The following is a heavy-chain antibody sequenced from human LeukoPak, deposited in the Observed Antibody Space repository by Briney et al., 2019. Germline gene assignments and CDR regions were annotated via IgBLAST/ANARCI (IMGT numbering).Heavy chain of an antibody. CDR1: GYTFTGYY. CDR2: INPNSGGT. Sequence: ASVKVSCKASGYTFTGYYMHWVRQAPGQGLEWMGRINPNSGGTNYAQKFQGRVTMTRDTSISTAYMELSRLRSDDTAVYYCARDYNPYSSSWVLDYWGQGTLVTVSS. CDR3: ARDYNPYSSSWVLDY. J-gene: IGHJ4*02. D-gene: IGHD6-13*01. V-gene: IGHV1-2*06.